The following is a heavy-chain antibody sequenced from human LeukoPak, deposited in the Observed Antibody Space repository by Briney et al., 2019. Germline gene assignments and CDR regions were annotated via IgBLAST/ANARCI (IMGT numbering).Heavy chain of an antibody. CDR3: ARSPGEIVATIFYYFDY. CDR1: GGSISSGDYY. CDR2: IYYSGST. D-gene: IGHD5-12*01. V-gene: IGHV4-30-4*01. J-gene: IGHJ4*02. Sequence: SETLSLTCTGSGGSISSGDYYWRWIRQPPGKGLEWIGYIYYSGSTYYNPSLKSRVTISVDTSKNQFSLKLSSVTAADTAVYYCARSPGEIVATIFYYFDYWGQGTLVTVSS.